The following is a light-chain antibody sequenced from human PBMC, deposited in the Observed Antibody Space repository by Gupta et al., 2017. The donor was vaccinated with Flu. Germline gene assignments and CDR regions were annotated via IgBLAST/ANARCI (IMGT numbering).Light chain of an antibody. CDR1: SISTF. Sequence: SISTFLNWYQQRPGKAPKFLIYGASTLQSGVPSRFSGSGSGTDFTLTIHSLQPEDSATYYCQQTYSTPYSFGQGTQLEIK. CDR2: GAS. J-gene: IGKJ2*03. V-gene: IGKV1-39*01. CDR3: QQTYSTPYS.